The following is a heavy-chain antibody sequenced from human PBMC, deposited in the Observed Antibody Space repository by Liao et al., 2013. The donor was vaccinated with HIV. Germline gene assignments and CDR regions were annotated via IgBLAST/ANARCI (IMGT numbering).Heavy chain of an antibody. V-gene: IGHV4-61*02. D-gene: IGHD4-17*01. CDR3: ARSDATTGGWFDP. J-gene: IGHJ5*02. CDR1: GGSISSGSYY. CDR2: IYTSGST. Sequence: QVLLQESGPGLVAPSQTLSLTCTVSGGSISSGSYYWTWIRQPAGKGLEWIGRIYTSGSTNYNPSLKSRVTISIDTSKNQFSLKLSSVTAADSAVYYCARSDATTGGWFDPWGQGTLVTVSS.